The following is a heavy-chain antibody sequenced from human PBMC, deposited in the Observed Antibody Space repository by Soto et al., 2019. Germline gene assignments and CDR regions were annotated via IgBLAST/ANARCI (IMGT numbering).Heavy chain of an antibody. CDR2: IIPIFGTA. CDR3: ARGGSSGYYDGYYYGMDV. CDR1: GGTFSSYA. D-gene: IGHD3-22*01. J-gene: IGHJ6*02. Sequence: GASVKVSCKASGGTFSSYAISWVRQAPGQGLEWMGGIIPIFGTANYAQKFQGRVTITADESTSTAYMELSSLRSEDTAVYYCARGGSSGYYDGYYYGMDVWGQGTTVTVSS. V-gene: IGHV1-69*13.